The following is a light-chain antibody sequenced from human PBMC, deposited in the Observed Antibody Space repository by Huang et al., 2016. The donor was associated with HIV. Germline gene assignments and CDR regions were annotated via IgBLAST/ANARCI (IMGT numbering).Light chain of an antibody. CDR1: QSVSSSY. V-gene: IGKV3-20*01. Sequence: EIVLTQSPGTLSLSPGERATLSCRASQSVSSSYLAWYQQKPGQAPRILNYGASSRATGIPDRCSGSGSGTDFTLTISRLEPEDFAVYYCQQYGSSPLSFGPGTKVDIK. J-gene: IGKJ3*01. CDR3: QQYGSSPLS. CDR2: GAS.